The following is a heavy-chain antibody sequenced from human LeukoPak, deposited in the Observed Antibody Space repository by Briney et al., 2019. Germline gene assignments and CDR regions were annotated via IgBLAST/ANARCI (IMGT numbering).Heavy chain of an antibody. Sequence: GGSLRLSCAASGFTFSSYGMHWVRQAPGKGLEWVAVISYDGSNKYYADSVKGRFTISRDNSKNTLYLQMNSLRAEDTAVYYCASYDSSGYDFDYWGQGTLATVSS. J-gene: IGHJ4*02. CDR3: ASYDSSGYDFDY. CDR2: ISYDGSNK. D-gene: IGHD3-22*01. V-gene: IGHV3-30*03. CDR1: GFTFSSYG.